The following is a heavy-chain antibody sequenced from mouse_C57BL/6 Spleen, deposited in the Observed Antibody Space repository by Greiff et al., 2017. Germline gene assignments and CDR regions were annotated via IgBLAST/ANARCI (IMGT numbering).Heavy chain of an antibody. CDR3: ACYDYDVRVRGVCDY. CDR2: IDPNSGVT. CDR1: GYTFNSYW. Sequence: VQLQQPGAELVKPGASVKLSCKASGYTFNSYWMPWVKQRPGQGLEWIGRIDPNSGVTKYNEKFKGTATLTVDKPSSTAYMQRSSLTSEGSAVYYCACYDYDVRVRGVCDYWGQGTTLTVSS. J-gene: IGHJ2*01. D-gene: IGHD2-4*01. V-gene: IGHV1-72*01.